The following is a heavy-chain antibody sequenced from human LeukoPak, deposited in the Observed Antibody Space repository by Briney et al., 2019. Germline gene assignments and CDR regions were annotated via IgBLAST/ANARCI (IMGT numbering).Heavy chain of an antibody. CDR3: ARDRATKARIGGMDV. V-gene: IGHV3-30-3*01. CDR1: GFTFSSYA. CDR2: ISYDGSNK. J-gene: IGHJ6*02. Sequence: PGRSLRLSCAASGFTFSSYAMHWVRQAPGKGLERVAVISYDGSNKYYADSVKGRFTISRDNAQNSLYLQMNSLSAEDTGIYYCARDRATKARIGGMDVWGQGTTVIVSS. D-gene: IGHD5-24*01.